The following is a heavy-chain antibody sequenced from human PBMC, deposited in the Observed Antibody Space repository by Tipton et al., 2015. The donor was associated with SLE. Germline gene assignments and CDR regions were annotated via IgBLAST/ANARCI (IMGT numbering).Heavy chain of an antibody. CDR3: ARPLLYGDYTDY. V-gene: IGHV4-61*02. Sequence: TLSLTCTVSRASINSGSYYWSWIRQPAGKGLEWIGRIYTSGSTSYNPSLKSRVTISVDPSKNQFFLNLTSVTAADTAVYYCARPLLYGDYTDYWGQGTLVTVSS. CDR1: RASINSGSYY. J-gene: IGHJ4*02. D-gene: IGHD4-17*01. CDR2: IYTSGST.